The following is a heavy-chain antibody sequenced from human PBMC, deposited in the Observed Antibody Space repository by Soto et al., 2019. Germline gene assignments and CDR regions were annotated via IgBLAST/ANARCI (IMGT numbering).Heavy chain of an antibody. Sequence: GASVKVSCKASGYTFTSYAMHWVRQAPGQRLEWMGWINAGNGNTKYSQKFQGRVTITRDTSASTAYMELSSLRSEDTAVYYCARPSLYSSSWYQFDYWGQGTLVTAPQ. CDR3: ARPSLYSSSWYQFDY. J-gene: IGHJ4*02. CDR2: INAGNGNT. D-gene: IGHD6-13*01. V-gene: IGHV1-3*01. CDR1: GYTFTSYA.